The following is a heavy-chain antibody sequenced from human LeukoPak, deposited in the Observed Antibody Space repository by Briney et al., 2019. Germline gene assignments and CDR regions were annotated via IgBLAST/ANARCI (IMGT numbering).Heavy chain of an antibody. CDR2: ISSSSSYI. Sequence: GGSLRLSCAASGFTFSSNSMNWVRQAPGKGLEWVSSISSSSSYIYYADSVRGRFTITRDNSKNTLYLQMNSLRVEDTAVYYCARDFKRAHFLEWLFGDAFDIWGQGTMVTVSS. D-gene: IGHD3-3*01. V-gene: IGHV3-21*01. J-gene: IGHJ3*02. CDR3: ARDFKRAHFLEWLFGDAFDI. CDR1: GFTFSSNS.